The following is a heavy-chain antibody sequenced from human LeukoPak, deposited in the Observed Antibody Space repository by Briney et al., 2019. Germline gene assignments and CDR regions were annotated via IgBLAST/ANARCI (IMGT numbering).Heavy chain of an antibody. D-gene: IGHD3-22*01. Sequence: KSGGSLRLSCPASGFTFSSYSMNWVRQAPGKGLEWVSCISSSSSYIYYADSVKGRFTISRDNAKNSLYLQMNSLRAEDTAVYYCARDLAPYYYDSSGYYSGPFDYWGQGTLVTVSS. V-gene: IGHV3-21*01. CDR1: GFTFSSYS. J-gene: IGHJ4*02. CDR3: ARDLAPYYYDSSGYYSGPFDY. CDR2: ISSSSSYI.